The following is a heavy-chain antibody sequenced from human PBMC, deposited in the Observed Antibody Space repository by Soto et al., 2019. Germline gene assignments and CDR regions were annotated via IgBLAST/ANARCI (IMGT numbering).Heavy chain of an antibody. J-gene: IGHJ3*02. D-gene: IGHD3-22*01. Sequence: GESLKISCNGSGYSFTSYWISWVRQMPGKGLEWMGRIDPSDSYTNYSPSFQGHVTISADKSISTAYLQWSSLKASDTAMYYCARHRGVTMIVVVNDAFDIWGQGTMVTVSS. CDR3: ARHRGVTMIVVVNDAFDI. V-gene: IGHV5-10-1*01. CDR1: GYSFTSYW. CDR2: IDPSDSYT.